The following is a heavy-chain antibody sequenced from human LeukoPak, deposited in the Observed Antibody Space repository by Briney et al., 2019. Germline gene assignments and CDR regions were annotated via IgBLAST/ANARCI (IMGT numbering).Heavy chain of an antibody. CDR1: GFTFSSYA. J-gene: IGHJ6*02. Sequence: GRSLRLSCAASGFTFSSYAMHWVRQAPGKGLEWVAVISYDGSNKYYADSVKGRFTISRDNSKNTLYLQMNSLRAEDTAVYYCAKGSGYSGYEPIYYYYYYGMDVWGQGTTVTVSS. D-gene: IGHD5-12*01. CDR3: AKGSGYSGYEPIYYYYYYGMDV. V-gene: IGHV3-30-3*01. CDR2: ISYDGSNK.